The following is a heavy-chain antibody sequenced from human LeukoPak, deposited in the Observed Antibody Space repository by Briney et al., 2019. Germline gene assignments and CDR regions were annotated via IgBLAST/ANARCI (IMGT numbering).Heavy chain of an antibody. J-gene: IGHJ4*02. CDR3: VRDMTARSWHAFDS. V-gene: IGHV3-48*03. CDR2: ITTNSDDT. D-gene: IGHD6-13*01. Sequence: PGGSLRLSCAASGFTFSSHDMDWVRQAPGKGLEWISHITTNSDDTHYADSVKGRFIISRDNAKDSLYLQMNSLRAEDTAVYYCVRDMTARSWHAFDSWGRGTLVTVSS. CDR1: GFTFSSHD.